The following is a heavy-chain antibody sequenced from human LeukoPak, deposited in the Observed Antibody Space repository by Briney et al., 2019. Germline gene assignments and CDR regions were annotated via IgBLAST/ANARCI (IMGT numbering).Heavy chain of an antibody. V-gene: IGHV4-39*07. J-gene: IGHJ5*02. CDR2: IYYSGST. CDR3: ARDWGDL. Sequence: SQTLSLTCTVSGGSISSSSYYWGWIRQPPGKGLEWIGSIYYSGSTYYNPSLKSRVTISVDTSKNQFSLKLSSVTAADTAVYYCARDWGDLWGQGTLVTVSS. D-gene: IGHD3-16*01. CDR1: GGSISSSSYY.